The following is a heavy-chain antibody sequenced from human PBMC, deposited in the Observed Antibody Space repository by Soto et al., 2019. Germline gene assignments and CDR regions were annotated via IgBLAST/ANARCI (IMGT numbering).Heavy chain of an antibody. CDR1: GGSISSGGYS. D-gene: IGHD2-2*01. Sequence: PSETLSLTCAVSGGSISSGGYSWSWIRQPPGKGLEWIGYIYHSGSTYYNPSLKSRVTISVDRSKNQFSLKLSSVTAADTAVYYRARHHASWGQGTLVTVSS. CDR2: IYHSGST. V-gene: IGHV4-30-2*01. CDR3: ARHHAS. J-gene: IGHJ5*02.